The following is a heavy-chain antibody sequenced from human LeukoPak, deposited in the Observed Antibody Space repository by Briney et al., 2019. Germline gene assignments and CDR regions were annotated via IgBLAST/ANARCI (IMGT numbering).Heavy chain of an antibody. CDR1: GFTFSSYA. CDR3: ASQGGLLWFGELSGGMDV. J-gene: IGHJ6*02. V-gene: IGHV3-23*01. D-gene: IGHD3-10*01. CDR2: ISGSGGST. Sequence: GGSLRLSCAASGFTFSSYAMSWVRQAPGKGLEWVSAISGSGGSTYYADSVKGRFTISRDNSKNTLYLQMNSLRAEDTAVYYCASQGGLLWFGELSGGMDVWGQGTTVTVSS.